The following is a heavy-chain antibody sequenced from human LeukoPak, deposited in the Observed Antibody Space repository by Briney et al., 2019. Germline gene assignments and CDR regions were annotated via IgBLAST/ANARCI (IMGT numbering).Heavy chain of an antibody. V-gene: IGHV3-72*01. CDR2: TRNKAKRYST. CDR3: ARLGYCSSTSCYRNAFDI. D-gene: IGHD2-2*01. J-gene: IGHJ3*02. CDR1: GFTFSYHY. Sequence: PGGSLRLSCAASGFTFSYHYMDGARQAPGKGLEGVGRTRNKAKRYSTEYAAAVKDRFTISRDDLKNPLYLQIKILKTEDTAVYYCARLGYCSSTSCYRNAFDIWGQGTMVTVSS.